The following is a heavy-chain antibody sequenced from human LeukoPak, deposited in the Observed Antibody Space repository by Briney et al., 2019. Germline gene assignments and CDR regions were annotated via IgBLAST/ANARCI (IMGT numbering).Heavy chain of an antibody. CDR2: ISYDGSNK. Sequence: GGSLRLSCAASGFTFSSYAMHWVRQAPGKGLEWVAVISYDGSNKYYADSVKGRFTISRDNSKNTLYLQMNSLRAEDTAVYYCARDGYYDFWSGYYYWGQGTLVTVSS. J-gene: IGHJ4*02. CDR3: ARDGYYDFWSGYYY. D-gene: IGHD3-3*01. CDR1: GFTFSSYA. V-gene: IGHV3-30-3*01.